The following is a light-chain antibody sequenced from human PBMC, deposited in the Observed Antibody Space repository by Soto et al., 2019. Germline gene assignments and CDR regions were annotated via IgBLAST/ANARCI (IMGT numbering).Light chain of an antibody. CDR1: SANIGAGYD. J-gene: IGLJ1*01. CDR2: GNI. V-gene: IGLV1-40*01. CDR3: QSYDSTLSARYV. Sequence: QSVLTQPPSVSGAPGQRVTISCTWISANIGAGYDVHWYQQRPGTAPKLLIFGNINRPSGVPDRFSGSKSGTSASLAITRLQAEDEGDYYCQSYDSTLSARYVFGTGTKVTVL.